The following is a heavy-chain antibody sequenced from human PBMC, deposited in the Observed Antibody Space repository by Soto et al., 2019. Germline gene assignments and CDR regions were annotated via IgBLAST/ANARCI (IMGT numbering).Heavy chain of an antibody. V-gene: IGHV4-59*01. CDR3: ARAESGYCDY. CDR2: IYYSGST. Sequence: SETLSLTCTVSGGSISSYYWSWIRQPPGKGLEWIGYIYYSGSTNYNPSLKSRVTISVDTSKNQFSLKLSSVTAADTDVYYCARAESGYCDYWGQGTLVTVSS. CDR1: GGSISSYY. J-gene: IGHJ4*02. D-gene: IGHD3-3*01.